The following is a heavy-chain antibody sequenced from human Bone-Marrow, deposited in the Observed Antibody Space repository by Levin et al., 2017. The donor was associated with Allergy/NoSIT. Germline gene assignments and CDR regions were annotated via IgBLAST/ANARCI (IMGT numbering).Heavy chain of an antibody. CDR2: ISAYNGNT. V-gene: IGHV1-18*01. CDR1: GYTFTSYG. D-gene: IGHD1-26*01. CDR3: ARDFGGSYFASMVDAFDI. Sequence: GESLKISCKASGYTFTSYGISWVRQAPGQGLEWMGWISAYNGNTNYAQKLQGRVTMTTDTSTSTAYMELRSLRSDDTAVYYCARDFGGSYFASMVDAFDIWGQGTMVTVSS. J-gene: IGHJ3*02.